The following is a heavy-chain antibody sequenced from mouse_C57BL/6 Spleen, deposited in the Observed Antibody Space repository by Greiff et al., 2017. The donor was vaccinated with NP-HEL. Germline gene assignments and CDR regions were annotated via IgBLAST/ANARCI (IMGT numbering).Heavy chain of an antibody. CDR1: GYTFTDYE. D-gene: IGHD1-1*01. CDR3: TRSGYYGSSPWFAY. Sequence: LVESGAELVRPGASVTLSCKASGYTFTDYEMHWVKQTPVHGLEWIGAIDPETGGTAYNQKFKGKAILTADKSSSTAYMELRSLTSEDSAVYYCTRSGYYGSSPWFAYWGQGTLVTVSA. V-gene: IGHV1-15*01. CDR2: IDPETGGT. J-gene: IGHJ3*01.